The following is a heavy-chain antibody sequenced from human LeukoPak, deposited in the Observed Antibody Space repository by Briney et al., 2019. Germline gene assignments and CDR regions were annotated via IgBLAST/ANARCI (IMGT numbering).Heavy chain of an antibody. CDR1: GFTFSSYA. CDR2: ISYDGSNK. D-gene: IGHD6-6*01. V-gene: IGHV3-30-3*01. J-gene: IGHJ4*02. CDR3: ARVRGSSSSGDY. Sequence: GGSLRLSCAASGFTFSSYAMHWVRQAPGKGLEWVAVISYDGSNKYYADSVKGRFTISRDNSKNTLYLQMNSLRAEDTAVYYCARVRGSSSSGDYWGQGTLVPVSS.